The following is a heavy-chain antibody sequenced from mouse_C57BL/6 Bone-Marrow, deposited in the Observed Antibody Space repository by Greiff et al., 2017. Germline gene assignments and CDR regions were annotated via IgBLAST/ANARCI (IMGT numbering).Heavy chain of an antibody. CDR3: AREEVTMADV. D-gene: IGHD1-1*02. Sequence: QVQLQQPGAELVKPGASVKLSCKASGYTFTSYWMHWVKQRPGRGLEWIGRIDTNCGGTKYNEKFKSKATLTVDKPSSTAYMQLSSLTSEDSAVYYCAREEVTMADVWGTGTTVTVSS. CDR2: IDTNCGGT. V-gene: IGHV1-72*01. CDR1: GYTFTSYW. J-gene: IGHJ1*03.